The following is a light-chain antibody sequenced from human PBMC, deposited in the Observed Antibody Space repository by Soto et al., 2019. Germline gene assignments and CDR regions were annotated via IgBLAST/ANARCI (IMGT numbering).Light chain of an antibody. CDR2: ESS. CDR1: QTIRKY. V-gene: IGKV1-39*01. CDR3: QQSYNAPWT. J-gene: IGKJ1*01. Sequence: DLQMTQSPSSRSASVGDRVTITCRPSQTIRKYLNWYQQKVGKAPRLLIYESSTLQSGVPSRFSGSGSGTEFTLTISSLQPEDSATYYCQQSYNAPWTFGQGTTVEIK.